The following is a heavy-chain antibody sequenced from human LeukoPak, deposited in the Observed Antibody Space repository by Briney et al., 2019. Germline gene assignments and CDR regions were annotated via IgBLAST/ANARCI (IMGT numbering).Heavy chain of an antibody. V-gene: IGHV3-23*01. CDR3: AKRGSESYNYYYMEV. J-gene: IGHJ6*03. CDR1: GFTFSSHA. D-gene: IGHD3-16*02. Sequence: GGSLRLSCAASGFTFSSHAMSWVRQAPGKGLEGVSVISGSGGSTYYADSVKGRFTISRDNSKNTVYLQMNILSTEDTAVYYCAKRGSESYNYYYMEVWGNGTTVTVSS. CDR2: ISGSGGST.